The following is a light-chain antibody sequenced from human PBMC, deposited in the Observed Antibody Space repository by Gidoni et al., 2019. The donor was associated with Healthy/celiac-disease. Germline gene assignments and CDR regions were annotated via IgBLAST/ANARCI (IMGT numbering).Light chain of an antibody. J-gene: IGKJ2*01. CDR3: QQSYSTPYT. CDR1: QRISSY. CDR2: AAS. Sequence: DLQMTQSPSSLSASVGDRVTITCRASQRISSYLNWYQPKPGKAPKLLIYAASSLQSGVPSRFSGSASATDFTLTISSLPPEDFATYYCQQSYSTPYTFGQGTKLEIK. V-gene: IGKV1-39*01.